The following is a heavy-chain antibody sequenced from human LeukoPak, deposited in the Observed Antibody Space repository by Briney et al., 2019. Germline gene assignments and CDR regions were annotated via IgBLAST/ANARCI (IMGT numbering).Heavy chain of an antibody. CDR3: ARDGFGYCSGGSCYSEFGVDY. J-gene: IGHJ4*02. Sequence: ASVKVSRKASGYTFTSYYMHWGRQAPGQGLEWMGWINPNSGGTNYAQKFQGRVTMTRDTSISTAYMELSRLRSDDTAVYYCARDGFGYCSGGSCYSEFGVDYWAREPWSPSPQ. CDR1: GYTFTSYY. V-gene: IGHV1-2*02. CDR2: INPNSGGT. D-gene: IGHD2-15*01.